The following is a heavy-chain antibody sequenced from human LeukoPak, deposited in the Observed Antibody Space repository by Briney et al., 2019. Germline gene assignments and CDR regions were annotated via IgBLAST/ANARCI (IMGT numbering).Heavy chain of an antibody. D-gene: IGHD3-22*01. Sequence: GGSLRLSCAASGFTFSSYGMHWVRQAPGKGLEWVAVISYDGSNKYYAGSVKGRFTISRDNSKNTLYLQMSSLRAEDTAVYYCAKTLIPLGYYDAFDIWGQGTMVTVSS. J-gene: IGHJ3*02. CDR3: AKTLIPLGYYDAFDI. V-gene: IGHV3-30*18. CDR1: GFTFSSYG. CDR2: ISYDGSNK.